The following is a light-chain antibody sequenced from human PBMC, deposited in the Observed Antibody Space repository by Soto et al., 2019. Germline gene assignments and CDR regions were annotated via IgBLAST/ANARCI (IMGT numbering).Light chain of an antibody. Sequence: EIVMTQSPATLSVSLGERATLSCRASQSVGTYLAWYQQKPGQPPSLLLFAASPRATRLPARFSGTGSGSDFTLTINGLQSEDFAVDSCQQYSDWRLVPFGGGTRVEIK. CDR3: QQYSDWRLVP. CDR1: QSVGTY. J-gene: IGKJ4*01. V-gene: IGKV3-15*01. CDR2: AAS.